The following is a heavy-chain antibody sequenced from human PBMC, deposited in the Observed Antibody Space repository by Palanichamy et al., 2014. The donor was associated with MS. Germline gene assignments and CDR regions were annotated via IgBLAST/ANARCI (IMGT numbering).Heavy chain of an antibody. CDR1: GDSVSSYSVA. CDR2: TYYRSRWYY. Sequence: QLRQSGPGLVKPSQTLSLTCAISGDSVSSYSVAWNWIRQSPSRGLEWLGRTYYRSRWYYDYALLVKSRMTINPDTSKNQFSLLLNSVTPEDSAVYYCARAGGGSNTGDLDYWGQGTLVTVSS. J-gene: IGHJ4*02. CDR3: ARAGGGSNTGDLDY. V-gene: IGHV6-1*01. D-gene: IGHD1-26*01.